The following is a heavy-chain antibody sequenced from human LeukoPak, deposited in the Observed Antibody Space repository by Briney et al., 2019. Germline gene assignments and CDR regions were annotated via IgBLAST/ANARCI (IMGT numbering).Heavy chain of an antibody. CDR2: IYHSGST. V-gene: IGHV4-30-2*02. D-gene: IGHD3-22*01. CDR1: GGSISSGGYY. CDR3: ARQKDYYDSSGVD. Sequence: PSETLSLTCTVSGGSISSGGYYWSWIRQPPGKGLEWIGYIYHSGSTYYNPSLKSRVTISVDTSKNQFSLKLSSVTAADTAVYYCARQKDYYDSSGVDWGQGTLVTVSS. J-gene: IGHJ4*02.